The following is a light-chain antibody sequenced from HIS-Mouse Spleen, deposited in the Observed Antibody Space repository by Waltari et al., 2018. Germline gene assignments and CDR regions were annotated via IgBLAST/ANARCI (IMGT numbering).Light chain of an antibody. CDR1: QSLLHSNGYNY. Sequence: DIVMTQSPLSLPVTPGEPASIPCRSSQSLLHSNGYNYLDWYLQKPGQSPQLLIYLRSNRASGVPDRFSGSGSGTDFTLKISRVEAEDVGVYYCMQALQTPFTFGPGTKVDIK. CDR3: MQALQTPFT. CDR2: LRS. V-gene: IGKV2-28*01. J-gene: IGKJ3*01.